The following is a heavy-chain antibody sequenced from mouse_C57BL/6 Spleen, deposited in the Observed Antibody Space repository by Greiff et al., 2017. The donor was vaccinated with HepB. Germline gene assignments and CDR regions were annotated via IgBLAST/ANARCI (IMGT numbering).Heavy chain of an antibody. CDR1: GYTFTSYG. CDR2: IYPRSGNT. CDR3: APPTLLLRDPSDFDV. V-gene: IGHV1-81*01. Sequence: QVQLQQSGAELARPGASVKLSCKASGYTFTSYGISWVKQRTGQGLEWIGEIYPRSGNTYYNEKFKGKATLTADKSSSTAYMELRSLTSEDSAVYFCAPPTLLLRDPSDFDVWGTGATVTVSS. J-gene: IGHJ1*03. D-gene: IGHD1-1*01.